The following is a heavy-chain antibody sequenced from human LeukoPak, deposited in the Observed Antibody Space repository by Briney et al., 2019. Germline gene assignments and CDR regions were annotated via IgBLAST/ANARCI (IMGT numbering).Heavy chain of an antibody. CDR2: IYYTGST. Sequence: SETLSLTCTVSGGSISTYYWSWIRQPPGKGLEWIGYIYYTGSTNYNPSPKSRVTISVDTSKNQFSLKLSSVTAADTAVYYCARSRRVRGVHDYWGQGTLVTVSS. CDR1: GGSISTYY. CDR3: ARSRRVRGVHDY. J-gene: IGHJ4*02. V-gene: IGHV4-59*01. D-gene: IGHD3-10*01.